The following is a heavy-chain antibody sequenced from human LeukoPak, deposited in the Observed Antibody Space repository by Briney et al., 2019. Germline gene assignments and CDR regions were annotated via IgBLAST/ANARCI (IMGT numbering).Heavy chain of an antibody. V-gene: IGHV3-48*03. CDR3: ARAKGRGYYDN. CDR2: ISSSGSII. D-gene: IGHD3-22*01. J-gene: IGHJ4*02. Sequence: GGSLRLSCLASGFTFSSYEMNGVRQAPGKGPDWVSYISSSGSIIKYADFVRGRFTISRDNAKNSLNLQMNSLRAEDTAVYYCARAKGRGYYDNWGQGTLVTVSS. CDR1: GFTFSSYE.